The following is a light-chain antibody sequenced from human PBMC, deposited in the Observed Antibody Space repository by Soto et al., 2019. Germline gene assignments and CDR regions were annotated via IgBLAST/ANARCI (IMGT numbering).Light chain of an antibody. CDR3: NSYTSSSTRV. Sequence: QSALTQPASVSGSPGQSITISCTGTSSDVGGYNYVSWYQQHPGKAPKLMIYEVSNRPSGVSNRFSGSKSGNTASLTISGLQAEDEAYYYCNSYTSSSTRVFGGGTQLTVL. J-gene: IGLJ7*01. CDR2: EVS. CDR1: SSDVGGYNY. V-gene: IGLV2-14*01.